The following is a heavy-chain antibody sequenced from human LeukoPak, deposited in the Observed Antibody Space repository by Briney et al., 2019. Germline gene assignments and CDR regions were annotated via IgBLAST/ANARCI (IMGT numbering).Heavy chain of an antibody. J-gene: IGHJ4*02. CDR3: ARDQYDTWSRRGDFDS. CDR2: IKLDGSEK. D-gene: IGHD3-3*01. CDR1: GFTFGKYW. Sequence: GGSLRLSCVASGFTFGKYWMSWVRQAPGKGLEWVANIKLDGSEKNYVDSVKGRFTISRDNTKNSLYLQMNSLRVEDTAVLYCARDQYDTWSRRGDFDSWGQGTLVIVSS. V-gene: IGHV3-7*03.